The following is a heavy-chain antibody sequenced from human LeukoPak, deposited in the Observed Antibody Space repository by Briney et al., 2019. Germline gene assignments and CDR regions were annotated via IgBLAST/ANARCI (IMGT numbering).Heavy chain of an antibody. V-gene: IGHV3-23*01. J-gene: IGHJ4*02. Sequence: GGSLRLSCAASGFTFNRYAMTWVRQAPGKGLVWVAVISACGDNTDYADSVKGRFTISRDNSKNTLSLQMNSLRVEDTAVYYCAKVVGTGTTPTDYWGQGTLVTVSS. CDR3: AKVVGTGTTPTDY. CDR2: ISACGDNT. CDR1: GFTFNRYA. D-gene: IGHD1-1*01.